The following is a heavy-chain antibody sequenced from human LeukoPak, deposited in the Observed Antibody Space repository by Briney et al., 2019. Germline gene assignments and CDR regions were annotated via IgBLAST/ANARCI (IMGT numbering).Heavy chain of an antibody. CDR2: INHSGST. J-gene: IGHJ5*02. V-gene: IGHV4-34*01. CDR1: GGSFSGYY. CDR3: ARGRIKRGVWFDP. Sequence: SETLSLTCAVYGGSFSGYYWSWIRQPPGKGLEWIGEINHSGSTNYNPSLKSRVTMSVDTSKNQFSLKLSSVTAADTAVYYCARGRIKRGVWFDPWGQGTLVTVSS. D-gene: IGHD3-10*01.